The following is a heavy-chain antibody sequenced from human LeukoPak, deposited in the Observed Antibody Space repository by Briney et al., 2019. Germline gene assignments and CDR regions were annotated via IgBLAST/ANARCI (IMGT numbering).Heavy chain of an antibody. V-gene: IGHV4-4*02. CDR3: ARDFTDSGSSLVYYYYYYMDV. CDR2: VIYTGNT. CDR1: AGSLTGIAW. D-gene: IGHD1-26*01. J-gene: IGHJ6*03. Sequence: SRSVSLTCAVSAGSLTGIAWWTWVRLSPGKGLGWIGEVIYTGNTNYNPSLKSRVSISVDRSKNQLSLKLRSVTAADTAVYYCARDFTDSGSSLVYYYYYYMDVWSKGTTVTVSS.